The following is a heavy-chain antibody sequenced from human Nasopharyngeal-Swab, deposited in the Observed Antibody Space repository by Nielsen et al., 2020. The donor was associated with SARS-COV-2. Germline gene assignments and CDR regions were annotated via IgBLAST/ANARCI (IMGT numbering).Heavy chain of an antibody. CDR1: GYLLIHQA. CDR3: VRDDGRSWLLDK. J-gene: IGHJ4*02. Sequence: ASVKVSCKASGYLLIHQALHWVRQAPGQSLEWMGWITAANGNTKYSQNFHDRLTLTTDASANTAYMDLSGLTSEDTAIYSCVRDDGRSWLLDKWGQGTQITVSA. CDR2: ITAANGNT. D-gene: IGHD5-24*01. V-gene: IGHV1-3*01.